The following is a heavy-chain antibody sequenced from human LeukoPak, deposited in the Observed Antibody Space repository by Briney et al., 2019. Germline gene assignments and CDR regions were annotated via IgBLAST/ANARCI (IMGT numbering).Heavy chain of an antibody. CDR1: GGSISSSSYY. D-gene: IGHD3-22*01. J-gene: IGHJ1*01. CDR3: ARGDYYYDSSGKLN. Sequence: PSETLSLTCTVSGGSISSSSYYWGWIRQPPGKGLERIGSIYYSGSTYYNPSFKSRATISVDTSKNQFSLKLSSVAAADTAVYYCARGDYYYDSSGKLNWGQGTLVTVSS. CDR2: IYYSGST. V-gene: IGHV4-39*07.